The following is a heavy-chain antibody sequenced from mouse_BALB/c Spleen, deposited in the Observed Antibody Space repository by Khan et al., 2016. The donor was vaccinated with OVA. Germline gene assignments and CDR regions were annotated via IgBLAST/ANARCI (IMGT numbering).Heavy chain of an antibody. CDR3: ARGNYYGYYFDY. D-gene: IGHD1-1*01. CDR1: GYSITSGYA. J-gene: IGHJ2*01. Sequence: SGPGLVKPSQSLSLTCTVTGYSITSGYAWNWIQQFPGNKLEWMGYISYSGDTSYNPSLKSRISITRDTSKNQFFLQLNSVTTEDTATYYCARGNYYGYYFDYWGQGTTLTVSS. V-gene: IGHV3-2*02. CDR2: ISYSGDT.